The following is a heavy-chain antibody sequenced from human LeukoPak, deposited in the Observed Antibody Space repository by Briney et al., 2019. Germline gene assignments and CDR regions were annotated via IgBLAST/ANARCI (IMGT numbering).Heavy chain of an antibody. V-gene: IGHV3-48*01. CDR1: GFTFSSYS. Sequence: HPGRALRLSCAASGFTFSSYSMNWVRQAPGKGLEWVSYISVSRNIVNYADSVKGRFTISRDNAKNSLHLQMNSLRAEDTAVYYCARDFHWAFDYWGQGTLVTVSS. CDR3: ARDFHWAFDY. CDR2: ISVSRNIV. D-gene: IGHD7-27*01. J-gene: IGHJ4*02.